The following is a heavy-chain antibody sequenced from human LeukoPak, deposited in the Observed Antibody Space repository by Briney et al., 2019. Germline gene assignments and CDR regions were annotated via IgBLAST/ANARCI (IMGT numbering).Heavy chain of an antibody. V-gene: IGHV1-69*06. J-gene: IGHJ4*02. CDR3: ATARSSGWYEALVY. D-gene: IGHD6-19*01. CDR2: IIPIFGTA. CDR1: GGTFSSYA. Sequence: GASVKVSCKASGGTFSSYAISWVRQAPGQGLEWMGGIIPIFGTANYAQKFQGRVTITADKSTSTAYMELSSLRSEDTAVYYCATARSSGWYEALVYWGQGTLVTVSS.